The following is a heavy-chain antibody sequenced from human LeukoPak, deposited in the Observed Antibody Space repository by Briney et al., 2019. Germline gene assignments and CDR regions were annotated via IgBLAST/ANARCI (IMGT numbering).Heavy chain of an antibody. Sequence: PSETLSLTCTVSGGSISRGGYYWSCIRQHPGKGLEWTGYIYYSGSTYYNPFLKSRVTISVDTSKNQLSLKLSSVTAADTAVYYCVRDRGRKYQLQYWYFDPWGRGTLVTVSS. J-gene: IGHJ2*01. D-gene: IGHD2-2*01. CDR1: GGSISRGGYY. V-gene: IGHV4-31*03. CDR3: VRDRGRKYQLQYWYFDP. CDR2: IYYSGST.